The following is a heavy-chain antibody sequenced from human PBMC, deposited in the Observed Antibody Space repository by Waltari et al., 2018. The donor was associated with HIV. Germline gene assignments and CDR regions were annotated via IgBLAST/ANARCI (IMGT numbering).Heavy chain of an antibody. CDR1: SGSFNVYY. Sequence: QVQLPQWGTGLLKPSETLSLTCAAYSGSFNVYYWTWVRQRPGKGLEWIGEISHSGTTNYNPSLKSRVTISVDTSKNQFSLRLRSVTAKDSATYFCVRGNWNYGDYYYGMDGWGQGTIVTVSS. CDR3: VRGNWNYGDYYYGMDG. CDR2: ISHSGTT. D-gene: IGHD1-7*01. V-gene: IGHV4-34*01. J-gene: IGHJ6*02.